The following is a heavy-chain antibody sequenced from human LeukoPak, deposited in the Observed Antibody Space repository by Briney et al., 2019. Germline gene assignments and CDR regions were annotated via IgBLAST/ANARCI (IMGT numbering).Heavy chain of an antibody. CDR1: GFSISSGYY. CDR3: ARGRQFGEFDF. J-gene: IGHJ4*02. V-gene: IGHV4-38-2*02. D-gene: IGHD3-10*01. Sequence: SETLSLTCTASGFSISSGYYWAWIRQPPGKGLEWVGTIYHTGTTYYNPSLKSRVTISVDTSKNQFSLRLTSVTAADTAVYYCARGRQFGEFDFWGQGILVTVSS. CDR2: IYHTGTT.